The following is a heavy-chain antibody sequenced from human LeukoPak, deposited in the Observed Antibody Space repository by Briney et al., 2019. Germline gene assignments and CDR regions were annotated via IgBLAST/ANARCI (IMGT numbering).Heavy chain of an antibody. J-gene: IGHJ4*02. V-gene: IGHV3-21*06. CDR1: GLTFSSYS. Sequence: GGSLRLSCAASGLTFSSYSMNWVRQAPGKGLEWVSFISSSSSYISYADSVKGRFTISRDNAKNSLYLQMNSLRAEETAVYYCARDISSGWYDDWGQGTLVTVSS. CDR3: ARDISSGWYDD. D-gene: IGHD6-19*01. CDR2: ISSSSSYI.